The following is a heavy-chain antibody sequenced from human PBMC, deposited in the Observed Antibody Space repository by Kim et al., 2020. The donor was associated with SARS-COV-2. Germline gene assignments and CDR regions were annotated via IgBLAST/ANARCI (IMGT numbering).Heavy chain of an antibody. J-gene: IGHJ6*02. D-gene: IGHD6-13*01. Sequence: GRFTISRDNSKNTLYLQMNSLRAEDTAVYYCARDFGYSSSWYYYYYGMDVWGQGTTVTVSS. CDR3: ARDFGYSSSWYYYYYGMDV. V-gene: IGHV3-30*07.